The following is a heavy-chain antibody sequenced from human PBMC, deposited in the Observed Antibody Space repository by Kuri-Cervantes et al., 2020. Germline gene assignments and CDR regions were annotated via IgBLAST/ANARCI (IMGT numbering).Heavy chain of an antibody. CDR3: ARETNIYGDYGNYYGMDV. CDR1: GFTFSSYG. Sequence: GGSLRLSCAASGFTFSSYGMHWVRQAPGKGLEWVAVIWYDGSNKYYADSVKGRFTISRDNSKNTLYLQMNSLRAEDTAVYYCARETNIYGDYGNYYGMDVWGQGTKVTVSS. D-gene: IGHD4-17*01. V-gene: IGHV3-33*01. J-gene: IGHJ6*02. CDR2: IWYDGSNK.